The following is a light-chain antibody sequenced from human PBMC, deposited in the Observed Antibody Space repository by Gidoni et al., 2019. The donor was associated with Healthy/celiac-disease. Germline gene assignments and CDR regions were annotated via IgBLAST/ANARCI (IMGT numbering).Light chain of an antibody. J-gene: IGKJ4*01. CDR2: GAS. CDR3: QQYGSSPLT. Sequence: IVLTQSPGTLSYSPGARATLSVRASQSVSSSYLAWYQQKPGQAPRLLIYGASSRATGIPDRFSGSGSGTDFTLTISRLEPEDFAVYYCQQYGSSPLTFGGGTKVEIK. CDR1: QSVSSSY. V-gene: IGKV3-20*01.